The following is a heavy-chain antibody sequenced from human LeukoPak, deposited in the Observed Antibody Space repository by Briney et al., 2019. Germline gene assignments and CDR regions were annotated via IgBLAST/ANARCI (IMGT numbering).Heavy chain of an antibody. CDR1: GYTFTSYY. J-gene: IGHJ4*02. D-gene: IGHD3-10*01. V-gene: IGHV1-46*01. CDR3: ARDGAPADYYGSGSYYKN. Sequence: GASVKLSCKASGYTFTSYYMHWVRQAPGQGLEWMGIINPSGGSTSYAQKFQGRVTMTRDTSTSTVYMELSSLRSEDTAVYYCARDGAPADYYGSGSYYKNWGQGTLVTVSS. CDR2: INPSGGST.